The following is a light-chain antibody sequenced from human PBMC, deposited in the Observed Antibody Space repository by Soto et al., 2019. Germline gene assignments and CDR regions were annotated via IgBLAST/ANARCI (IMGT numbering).Light chain of an antibody. CDR2: WAS. V-gene: IGKV4-1*01. J-gene: IGKJ2*01. CDR3: QQYESTPPT. CDR1: QSVLYSSNNKNY. Sequence: DIVMTQSPDSLAVSLGERATINCKSSQSVLYSSNNKNYLAWYQQRPGQPPKLLIYWASTRESGVPDRLSGSGSGKDFTLTITSLQAEYVAVYYCQQYESTPPTFGQGTKLEIK.